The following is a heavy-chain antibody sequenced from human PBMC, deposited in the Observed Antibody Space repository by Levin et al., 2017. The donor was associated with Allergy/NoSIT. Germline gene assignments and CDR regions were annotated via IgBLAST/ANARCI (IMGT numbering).Heavy chain of an antibody. D-gene: IGHD2-15*01. CDR3: AKWGSSGGSCYKDY. CDR1: GFTFSSYA. V-gene: IGHV3-23*01. CDR2: ISGSGGST. J-gene: IGHJ4*02. Sequence: GGSLRLSCAASGFTFSSYAMSWVRQAPGKGLEWVSAISGSGGSTYYADSVKGRFTISRDNSKNTLYLQMNSLRAEDTAVYYCAKWGSSGGSCYKDYWGQGTLVTVSS.